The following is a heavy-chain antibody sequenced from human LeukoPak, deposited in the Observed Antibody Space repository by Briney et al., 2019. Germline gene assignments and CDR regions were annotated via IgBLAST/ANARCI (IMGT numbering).Heavy chain of an antibody. CDR2: INPNSGGT. CDR1: GYTFIGYY. CDR3: ARGHGSGSYYKD. Sequence: ASVKVSCKASGYTFIGYYMHWVRQAPGQGVEWMGWINPNSGGTNYAQKFQGRVTMTRDTSISTAYMELSRLRSDDTAVYYCARGHGSGSYYKDWGQGTLVTVSS. V-gene: IGHV1-2*02. J-gene: IGHJ4*02. D-gene: IGHD3-10*01.